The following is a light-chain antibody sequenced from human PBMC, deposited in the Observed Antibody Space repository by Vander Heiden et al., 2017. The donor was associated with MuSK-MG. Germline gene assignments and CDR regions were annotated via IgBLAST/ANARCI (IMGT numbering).Light chain of an antibody. J-gene: IGKJ4*01. Sequence: IQMTQSLSPVSSSVGDTVPITCRASQGISNWLAWYQQKPGKAPKLLIYAASSLQSGVPSRFSGSESGTDFTLTISSLQPEDFATYYGQQANSFPLTFAGETKVEIK. V-gene: IGKV1D-12*01. CDR2: AAS. CDR1: QGISNW. CDR3: QQANSFPLT.